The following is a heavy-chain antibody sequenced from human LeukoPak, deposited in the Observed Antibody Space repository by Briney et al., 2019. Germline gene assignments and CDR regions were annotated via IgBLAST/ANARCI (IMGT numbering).Heavy chain of an antibody. CDR2: IFYAGST. Sequence: SETLSLTCAVSGYSISSNHWWGWIRQPPGKGLEWIGYIFYAGSTYYNPSLKSRVTMSVVTSKNQFSLRLSSVTAADTAVYYCATYRPVWGIDYWGQGTLVTVSS. J-gene: IGHJ4*02. D-gene: IGHD3-16*01. CDR3: ATYRPVWGIDY. CDR1: GYSISSNHW. V-gene: IGHV4-28*01.